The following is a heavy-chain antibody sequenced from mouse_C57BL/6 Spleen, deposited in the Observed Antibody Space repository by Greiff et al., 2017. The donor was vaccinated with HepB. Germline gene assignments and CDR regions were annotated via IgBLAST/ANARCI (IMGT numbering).Heavy chain of an antibody. Sequence: VQLQQSGTVLARPGASVKMSCKTSGYTFTSYWMHWVKQRPGQGLEWIGAIYPGNSDTSYNQKFKGKAQLTAVTSASTAYMELSSLTNEDSAVYYCTREEGYYGNPWFAYWGQGTLVTVSA. CDR3: TREEGYYGNPWFAY. V-gene: IGHV1-5*01. D-gene: IGHD1-1*01. CDR1: GYTFTSYW. CDR2: IYPGNSDT. J-gene: IGHJ3*01.